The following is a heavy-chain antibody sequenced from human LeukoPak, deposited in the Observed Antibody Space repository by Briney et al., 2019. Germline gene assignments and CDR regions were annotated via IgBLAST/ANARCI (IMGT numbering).Heavy chain of an antibody. V-gene: IGHV1-46*01. CDR2: INPSGGST. CDR1: GYTFTSYY. J-gene: IGHJ3*02. CDR3: ARSLEGHYYDSSGPDAFDI. Sequence: ASVTVSFTASGYTFTSYYMHWVRQAPGQGLEWMGIINPSGGSTSYAQKFQGRVTMTRDTSTSTAYMELSSLRSEDTAVYYCARSLEGHYYDSSGPDAFDIWGQGTMVTVSS. D-gene: IGHD3-22*01.